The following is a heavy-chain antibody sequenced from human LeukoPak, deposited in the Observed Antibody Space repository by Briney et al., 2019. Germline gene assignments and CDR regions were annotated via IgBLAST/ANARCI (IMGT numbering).Heavy chain of an antibody. Sequence: SETLSLTCAVSGYSISSGYYWGWIRQPPGKGLEWIGSIYHSGSTYYNPSLKSRVTISVDTSKNQFSLKLSSVTAADTAVYYCARRASSGWYLDYWGQGTLVTVSS. V-gene: IGHV4-38-2*01. J-gene: IGHJ4*02. CDR2: IYHSGST. CDR1: GYSISSGYY. CDR3: ARRASSGWYLDY. D-gene: IGHD6-19*01.